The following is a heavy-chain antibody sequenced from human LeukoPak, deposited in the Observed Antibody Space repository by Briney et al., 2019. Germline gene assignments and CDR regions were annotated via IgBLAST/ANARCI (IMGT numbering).Heavy chain of an antibody. CDR3: ARGPSRRAYFDY. Sequence: PGGSLRLSCAASGFTFSSYAMHWVRQAPGKGLEWVAVISYDGSNKYYADSVKGRVTISRDNSKNTLYLQMNSLRAEDTAVYYCARGPSRRAYFDYWGQGTLVTVSS. CDR1: GFTFSSYA. CDR2: ISYDGSNK. J-gene: IGHJ4*02. V-gene: IGHV3-30-3*01.